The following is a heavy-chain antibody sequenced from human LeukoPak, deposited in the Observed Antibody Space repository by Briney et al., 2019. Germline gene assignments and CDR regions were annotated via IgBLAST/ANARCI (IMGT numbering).Heavy chain of an antibody. CDR2: IYPADSDT. Sequence: GESLKISCKAAGYTFTSYWIGWVRQMPGKGLEGMGFIYPADSDTRYSPPFQGQVTISADKSISTAYLQWSSLKASDTAMYYCARVLAGANYFDYWGQGTLATVSS. V-gene: IGHV5-51*01. CDR1: GYTFTSYW. J-gene: IGHJ4*02. CDR3: ARVLAGANYFDY.